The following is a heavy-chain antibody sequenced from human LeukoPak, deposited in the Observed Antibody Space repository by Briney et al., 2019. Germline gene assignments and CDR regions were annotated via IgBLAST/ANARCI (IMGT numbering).Heavy chain of an antibody. CDR2: ISSSSSYI. CDR1: GFTLSSYS. CDR3: ARDNYDFWSGYYSNWFDP. J-gene: IGHJ5*02. Sequence: GGSLRLSCAASGFTLSSYSMNWVRQAPGKGLEWVSSISSSSSYIYYADSVKGRFTISRDNAKNSLYLQMNSLRAEDTAVYYCARDNYDFWSGYYSNWFDPWGQGTLVTVSS. D-gene: IGHD3-3*01. V-gene: IGHV3-21*01.